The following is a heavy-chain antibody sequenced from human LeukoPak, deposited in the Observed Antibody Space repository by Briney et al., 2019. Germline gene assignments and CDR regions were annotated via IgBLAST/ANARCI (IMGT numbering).Heavy chain of an antibody. CDR1: GFTFSSYA. CDR2: ISGSGGST. J-gene: IGHJ6*02. Sequence: GGSLRLSCAASGFTFSSYAMSWVRQAPGKGLEWVSAISGSGGSTYYADSVKGRFTISRDNSKNTLYLQMNSLRAEDTAVYYCAKLGEVAAGSYYYGMDVWGQGTTVTVSS. CDR3: AKLGEVAAGSYYYGMDV. V-gene: IGHV3-23*01. D-gene: IGHD6-13*01.